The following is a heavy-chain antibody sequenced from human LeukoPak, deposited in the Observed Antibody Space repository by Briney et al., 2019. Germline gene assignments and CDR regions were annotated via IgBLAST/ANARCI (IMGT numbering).Heavy chain of an antibody. CDR1: GGSISSYY. CDR2: IYYSGST. CDR3: ARSLRYDSSGYYYRGYYYYMDV. V-gene: IGHV4-59*01. J-gene: IGHJ6*03. Sequence: SETLFLTCTVSGGSISSYYWSWIRQPPGKGLEWIGYIYYSGSTNYNPSLKSRVTISVDTSKNQFSLKLSSVTAADTAVYYCARSLRYDSSGYYYRGYYYYMDVWGKGTTVTVSS. D-gene: IGHD3-22*01.